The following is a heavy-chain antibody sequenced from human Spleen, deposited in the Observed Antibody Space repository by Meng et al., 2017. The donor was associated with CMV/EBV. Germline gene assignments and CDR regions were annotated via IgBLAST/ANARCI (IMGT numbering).Heavy chain of an antibody. V-gene: IGHV3-74*01. CDR1: GFTFSTYW. J-gene: IGHJ6*02. CDR3: ARDPDYGDYLEDYYYGMDV. D-gene: IGHD4-17*01. Sequence: GESLKISCAASGFTFSTYWMHWVRQAPGKGPVWVSRINSDGSGADYADFVKGRITISRDNAKNSLYLQMNSLRAEDTAVYYCARDPDYGDYLEDYYYGMDVWGQGTTVTVSS. CDR2: INSDGSGA.